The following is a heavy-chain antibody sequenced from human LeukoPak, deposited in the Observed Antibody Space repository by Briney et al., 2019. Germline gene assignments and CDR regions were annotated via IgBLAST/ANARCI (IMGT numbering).Heavy chain of an antibody. D-gene: IGHD3-3*01. CDR1: GGSFSDYY. CDR2: IIHSGIT. V-gene: IGHV4-34*12. CDR3: AISSDYDFLGGP. Sequence: PSETLSLTCAVYGGSFSDYYLIWIRQPPGQGLEWIGEIIHSGITRYNASIKSRVTISTDTSKNQSSLKVNSLTAADTAVYYCAISSDYDFLGGPWAQGTLVTVSS. J-gene: IGHJ4*02.